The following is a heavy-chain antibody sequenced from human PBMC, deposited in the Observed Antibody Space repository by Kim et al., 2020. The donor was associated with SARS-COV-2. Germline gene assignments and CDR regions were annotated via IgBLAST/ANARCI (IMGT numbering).Heavy chain of an antibody. D-gene: IGHD6-19*01. Sequence: TSQRPSLKRRVTISVDTSKNPFSLKLSSVTAADTAGYYCARDRGIAVAGTWGQGTLVTVSS. V-gene: IGHV4-39*07. J-gene: IGHJ5*02. CDR2: T. CDR3: ARDRGIAVAGT.